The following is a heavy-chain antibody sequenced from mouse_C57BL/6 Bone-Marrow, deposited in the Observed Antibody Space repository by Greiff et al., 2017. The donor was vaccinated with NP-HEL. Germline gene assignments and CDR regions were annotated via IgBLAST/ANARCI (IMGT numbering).Heavy chain of an antibody. CDR2: ISDGGSYT. V-gene: IGHV5-4*01. CDR3: ARGWLLRLLYYAMDY. Sequence: EVQLQQSGGGLVKPGGSLKLSCAASGFTFSSYAMSWVRQTPEKRLEWVATISDGGSYTYYPDNVKGRFTISRDNAKNNLYLQMSHLKSEDTAMYYCARGWLLRLLYYAMDYWGQGTSVTVSS. J-gene: IGHJ4*01. CDR1: GFTFSSYA. D-gene: IGHD2-3*01.